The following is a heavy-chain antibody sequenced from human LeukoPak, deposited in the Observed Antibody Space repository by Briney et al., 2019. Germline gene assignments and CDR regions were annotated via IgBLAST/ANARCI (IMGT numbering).Heavy chain of an antibody. V-gene: IGHV2-5*08. Sequence: SGPALVKPPQTLTLTCTFSGFSLSATGMCVSWIRQPPGKALEWLPLIYWNDDKRYSPSLKSRLTITKDTSKKQVVLTMTNMDPVDTGTYYCTHAEYYDFWSGYPPFDYWGQGTLVTASS. CDR2: IYWNDDK. CDR3: THAEYYDFWSGYPPFDY. CDR1: GFSLSATGMC. D-gene: IGHD3-3*01. J-gene: IGHJ4*02.